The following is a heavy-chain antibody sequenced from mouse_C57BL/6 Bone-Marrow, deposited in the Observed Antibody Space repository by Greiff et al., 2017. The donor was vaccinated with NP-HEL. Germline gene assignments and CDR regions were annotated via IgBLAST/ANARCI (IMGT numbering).Heavy chain of an antibody. CDR3: ARHDSYSNSYYAMDY. CDR1: GFTFSDYY. J-gene: IGHJ4*01. CDR2: ISNGGGST. V-gene: IGHV5-12*01. Sequence: DVKLVESGGGLVQPGGSLKLSCAASGFTFSDYYMYWVRQTPEKRLEWVAYISNGGGSTYYPDTVKGRFTISRDNAKNTLYLQMSRLKSEDTAMYYCARHDSYSNSYYAMDYWGQGTSVTVSS. D-gene: IGHD2-5*01.